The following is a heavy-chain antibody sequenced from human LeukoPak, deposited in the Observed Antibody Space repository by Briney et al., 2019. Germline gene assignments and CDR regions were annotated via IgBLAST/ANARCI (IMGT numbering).Heavy chain of an antibody. D-gene: IGHD3-3*01. CDR3: ARDAHYDLRAFDI. Sequence: GGSLRPSCAASGSTFSSYGMHWVRQAPGKGLEWVAFIRYDGSNKYYADSVKGRFTISRDNAKNSLYLQMNSLRAEDTAVYYCARDAHYDLRAFDIWGQGTMVTVSS. CDR1: GSTFSSYG. CDR2: IRYDGSNK. J-gene: IGHJ3*02. V-gene: IGHV3-30*02.